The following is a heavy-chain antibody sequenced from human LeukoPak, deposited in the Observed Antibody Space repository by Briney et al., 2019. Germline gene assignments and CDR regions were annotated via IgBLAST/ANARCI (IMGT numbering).Heavy chain of an antibody. J-gene: IGHJ6*03. CDR1: GFTFSSYW. CDR3: ARAPYYYYYMDV. CDR2: INSDGSST. V-gene: IGHV3-74*01. Sequence: GGSLRLSCAASGFTFSSYWMHWVRQAPGKGLVWVSRINSDGSSTSYADSVEGRFTISGDNAKNTLYLQMNSLRAEDTAVYYCARAPYYYYYMDVWGKGTTVTVSS.